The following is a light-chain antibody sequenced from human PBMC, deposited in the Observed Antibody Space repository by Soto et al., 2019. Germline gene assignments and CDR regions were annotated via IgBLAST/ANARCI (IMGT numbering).Light chain of an antibody. V-gene: IGLV2-14*01. CDR3: CSYTDIALDVV. J-gene: IGLJ2*01. Sequence: QSAVTQPASVSGSPGQSITISCTGTSSDIGDYDYVSWYQHLPGKAPKLLIFDVTHRPSGVSDRFSGSKSGNTASLTISGVRPEDEADYYCCSYTDIALDVVFGGGTKLTVL. CDR2: DVT. CDR1: SSDIGDYDY.